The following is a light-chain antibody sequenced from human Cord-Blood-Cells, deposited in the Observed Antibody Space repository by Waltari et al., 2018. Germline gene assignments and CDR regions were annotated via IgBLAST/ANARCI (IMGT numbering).Light chain of an antibody. CDR2: DAS. J-gene: IGKJ1*01. CDR3: QQYNSYPWT. CDR1: QSISSW. Sequence: GDRXXXTCRASQSISSWLAWYQQKPGKAPKLLIYDASSLESGVPSRFSGSGSGTEFTLTISSLQPDDFATYYCQQYNSYPWTFGQGTKVEIK. V-gene: IGKV1-5*01.